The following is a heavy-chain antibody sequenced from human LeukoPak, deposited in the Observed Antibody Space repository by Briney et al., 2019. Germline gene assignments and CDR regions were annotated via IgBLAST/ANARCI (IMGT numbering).Heavy chain of an antibody. Sequence: PGGSLRLSCAASGFTFSSYSMNWVRQAPGKGLEWVSYISSRSRTIYYADSVKGRFTISRDNAKNSLYLQINSLRAEDTAVYFCARGRVSSSTWYSTYYYYFYMDVWGKGTTVTVSS. D-gene: IGHD1-1*01. CDR2: ISSRSRTI. CDR3: ARGRVSSSTWYSTYYYYFYMDV. V-gene: IGHV3-48*01. J-gene: IGHJ6*03. CDR1: GFTFSSYS.